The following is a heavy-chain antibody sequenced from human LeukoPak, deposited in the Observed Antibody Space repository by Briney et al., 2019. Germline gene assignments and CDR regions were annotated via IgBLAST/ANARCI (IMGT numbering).Heavy chain of an antibody. Sequence: SGPTLVNPTQTLTLTCTFSGFSLSTSGMRVSWIRQSPGKALEWLARIDWDDDKFYSTSLKTRLTISKDTSKNQVVLTMTNMDPVDTATYYCARMSIAAPDYYYYYMDVWGKGTTVTVSS. D-gene: IGHD6-6*01. CDR3: ARMSIAAPDYYYYYMDV. CDR2: IDWDDDK. CDR1: GFSLSTSGMR. V-gene: IGHV2-70*04. J-gene: IGHJ6*03.